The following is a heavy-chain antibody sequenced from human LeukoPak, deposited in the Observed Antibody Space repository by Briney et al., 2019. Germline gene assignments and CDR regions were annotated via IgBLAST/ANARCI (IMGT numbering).Heavy chain of an antibody. CDR1: GFTFIDHY. V-gene: IGHV3-72*01. CDR3: ARSGSSHWDFDF. CDR2: SRNKPNSYTT. Sequence: GGSLRHSCAASGFTFIDHYMDWVRQAPGKGPPWVGRSRNKPNSYTTEYAASVKGRFTISRDDSKNSLYLQMNSLKTEDTAVYYCARSGSSHWDFDFWGQGTLVTVSS. J-gene: IGHJ4*02. D-gene: IGHD1-26*01.